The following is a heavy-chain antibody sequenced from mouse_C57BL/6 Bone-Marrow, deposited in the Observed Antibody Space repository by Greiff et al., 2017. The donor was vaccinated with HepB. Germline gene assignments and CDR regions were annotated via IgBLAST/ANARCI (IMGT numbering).Heavy chain of an antibody. J-gene: IGHJ3*01. CDR1: GYTFTSYG. V-gene: IGHV1-81*01. CDR3: AKRKRALFAN. CDR2: IYPRSGNT. D-gene: IGHD3-3*01. Sequence: QVQLQQSGAELARPGASVKLSCKASGYTFTSYGISWVKQRTGQGLEWIGEIYPRSGNTYYNEKFKGKATLTADKSSSTAYMELRSLTSEDSAVYFCAKRKRALFANWGQGTLVTVSA.